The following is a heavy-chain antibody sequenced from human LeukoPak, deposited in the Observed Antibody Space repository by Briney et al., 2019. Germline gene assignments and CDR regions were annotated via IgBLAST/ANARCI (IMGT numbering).Heavy chain of an antibody. CDR3: ARVLPAYYDSSGYRRLPWFDP. J-gene: IGHJ5*02. Sequence: PSETLSLTCTVSGGSISSSSYYWGWIRQPPGKGLEWIGSIYYSGSTYYNPSLKSRVTISVDTSKNQFSLKLSSVTAADTAVYYCARVLPAYYDSSGYRRLPWFDPWGQGTLVTVSS. D-gene: IGHD3-22*01. CDR1: GGSISSSSYY. V-gene: IGHV4-39*07. CDR2: IYYSGST.